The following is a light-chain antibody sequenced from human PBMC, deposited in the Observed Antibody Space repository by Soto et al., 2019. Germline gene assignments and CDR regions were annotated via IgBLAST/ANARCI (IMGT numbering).Light chain of an antibody. CDR3: HQYGISPGT. V-gene: IGKV3-20*01. J-gene: IGKJ2*01. CDR1: QSVRSSF. CDR2: GAS. Sequence: EIVLTQSPGPLSLSPGERATLSCRAIQSVRSSFLAWYQQKPGQAPSLLIYGASTRAPGITDRFSGGGSGTDLTLSISRLEHEDFVVYYCHQYGISPGTFGQGTKLEIK.